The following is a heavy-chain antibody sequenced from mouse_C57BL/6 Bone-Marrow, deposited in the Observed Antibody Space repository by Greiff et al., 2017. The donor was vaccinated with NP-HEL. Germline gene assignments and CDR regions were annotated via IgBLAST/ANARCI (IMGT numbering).Heavy chain of an antibody. D-gene: IGHD1-1*01. CDR3: ARMGFYYYGTYYFDY. V-gene: IGHV1-61*01. CDR1: GYTFTSYW. CDR2: IYPSDSET. Sequence: VQLQQPGAELVRPGSSVKLSCKASGYTFTSYWMDWVKQRPGQGLEWIGNIYPSDSETHYNQKFKDKATLTVDKSSSTAYMQLSSLTSEDSAVYYCARMGFYYYGTYYFDYWGQGTTLTVSS. J-gene: IGHJ2*01.